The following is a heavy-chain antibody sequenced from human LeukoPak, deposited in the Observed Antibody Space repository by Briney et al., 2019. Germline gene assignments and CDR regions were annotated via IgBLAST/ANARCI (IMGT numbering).Heavy chain of an antibody. CDR2: IIPILGMA. J-gene: IGHJ4*02. Sequence: SSVKVSRKATGGTFSSYAISWVRQAPAQGLEWMGRIIPILGMANYAQKFQGRVTITADKSTSTAYMELSSLRSEDTAVYYCARDIGSGSYYEEFDYWGQGTLVTVSS. D-gene: IGHD3-10*01. CDR3: ARDIGSGSYYEEFDY. V-gene: IGHV1-69*04. CDR1: GGTFSSYA.